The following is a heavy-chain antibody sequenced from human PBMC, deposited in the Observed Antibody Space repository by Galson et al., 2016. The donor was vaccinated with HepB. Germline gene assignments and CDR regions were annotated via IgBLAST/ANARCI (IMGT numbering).Heavy chain of an antibody. V-gene: IGHV3-30*04. Sequence: SLRLSCAASGFTSSSHAMHWARQAPGKGLEGVAVLSNDAKNKDVADFVKGRFIITRDNSKTTLHLQMNTLTAEDTAVYYCARADCSGTYCHVKDHWGRGTLVTVSS. D-gene: IGHD2-2*01. CDR1: GFTSSSHA. J-gene: IGHJ4*02. CDR2: LSNDAKNK. CDR3: ARADCSGTYCHVKDH.